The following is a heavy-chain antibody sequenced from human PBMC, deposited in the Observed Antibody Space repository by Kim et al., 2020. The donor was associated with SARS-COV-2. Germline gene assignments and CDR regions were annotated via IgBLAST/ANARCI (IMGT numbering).Heavy chain of an antibody. V-gene: IGHV3-66*01. CDR1: GFTVSSNY. J-gene: IGHJ4*02. CDR2: IYSGNKT. D-gene: IGHD1-26*01. Sequence: GGSLRLSCAASGFTVSSNYMSWLRQAPGKGLEWLSVIYSGNKTYDVESAKGRFTIARDNSKNKLHHQQSSLRVEDTTVYYCATKIVACGIVWGQGSLVTV. CDR3: ATKIVACGIV.